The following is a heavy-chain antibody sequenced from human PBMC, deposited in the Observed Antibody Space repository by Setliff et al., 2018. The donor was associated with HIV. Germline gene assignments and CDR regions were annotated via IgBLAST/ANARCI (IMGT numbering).Heavy chain of an antibody. CDR3: AREGSSTWPDQGYFDL. J-gene: IGHJ2*01. D-gene: IGHD6-13*01. V-gene: IGHV4-61*09. CDR2: IYTSGNT. Sequence: SETLSLTCTVSGGSISSGTYYWSWIRQPAGKGLEWIGHIYTSGNTNYNPSLKSRVTISVDTSKNQFSLKLSSVTAADTAVYYCAREGSSTWPDQGYFDLWDRGTLVTVSS. CDR1: GGSISSGTYY.